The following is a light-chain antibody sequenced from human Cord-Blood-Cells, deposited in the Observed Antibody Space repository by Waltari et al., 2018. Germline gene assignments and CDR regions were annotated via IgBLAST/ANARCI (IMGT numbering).Light chain of an antibody. Sequence: IVITQSPDPLAVSLGARATITCKSSQSVLYSSNNKNYLAWYQQKPGQPPKLLIYWASTRESGVPDRFSGSGSGTDFTLTISSLQAEDVAVYYCQQYYSTPYSFGQGTKLEIK. CDR2: WAS. J-gene: IGKJ2*03. CDR1: QSVLYSSNNKNY. CDR3: QQYYSTPYS. V-gene: IGKV4-1*01.